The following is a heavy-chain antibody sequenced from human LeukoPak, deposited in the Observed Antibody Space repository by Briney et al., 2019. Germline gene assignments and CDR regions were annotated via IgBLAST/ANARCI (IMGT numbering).Heavy chain of an antibody. J-gene: IGHJ5*02. CDR2: IYYSGST. D-gene: IGHD1-26*01. Sequence: SETLSLTCTVSRGSISSSNYYWGWIRQPPGKGLEWLGSIYYSGSTYYNPSLKSRVTISVDTSKNQFSLKLSSVTAADTAVYYCARGGAPSNWFDPWGQGTLVTVSS. CDR1: RGSISSSNYY. V-gene: IGHV4-39*07. CDR3: ARGGAPSNWFDP.